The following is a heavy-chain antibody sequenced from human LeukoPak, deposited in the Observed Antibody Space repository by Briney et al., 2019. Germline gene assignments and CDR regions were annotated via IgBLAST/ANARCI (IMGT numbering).Heavy chain of an antibody. J-gene: IGHJ4*02. CDR2: ISAYNGNT. Sequence: ASVKVSCKASGYTLTSYDINWVRQATGQGLEWMGWISAYNGNTNYAQKLQGRVTMTTDTSTSTAYMELRSLRSDDTAVYYCARGYDSSGYFDYWGQGTLVTVSS. V-gene: IGHV1-18*01. CDR3: ARGYDSSGYFDY. CDR1: GYTLTSYD. D-gene: IGHD3-22*01.